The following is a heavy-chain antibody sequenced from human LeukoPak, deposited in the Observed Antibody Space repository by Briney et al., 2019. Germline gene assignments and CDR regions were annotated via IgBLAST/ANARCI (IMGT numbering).Heavy chain of an antibody. D-gene: IGHD6-19*01. CDR3: ARRSSGWEGNYLDY. CDR1: GGSISTYY. J-gene: IGHJ4*02. Sequence: SETLSLTCTVSGGSISTYYWTWIRQPPGKGLEWIGFINYSGSTNYNPSLKSRVTMSVDTSKDQFSLRLSSVTAADTAVYYCARRSSGWEGNYLDYWGQGALVTVSS. V-gene: IGHV4-59*01. CDR2: INYSGST.